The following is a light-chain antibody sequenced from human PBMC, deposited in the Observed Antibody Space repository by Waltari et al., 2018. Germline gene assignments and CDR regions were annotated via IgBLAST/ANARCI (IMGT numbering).Light chain of an antibody. J-gene: IGKJ1*01. CDR1: QSVLSSSNKNNY. CDR3: QQYYSLPPGT. Sequence: DIVMTQSPDSLAVSLGERATINCKSSQSVLSSSNKNNYLAWYQQKPGQPPKLLIYWASTRESGVPDRFSGSGSGTDFTLTVSSLQAEDVAIYYCQQYYSLPPGTFGQGTKVTIK. CDR2: WAS. V-gene: IGKV4-1*01.